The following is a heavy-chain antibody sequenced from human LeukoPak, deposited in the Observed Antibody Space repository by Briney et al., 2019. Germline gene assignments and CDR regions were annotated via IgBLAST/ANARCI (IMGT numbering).Heavy chain of an antibody. CDR3: ASVGPIFGDAFDI. J-gene: IGHJ3*02. Sequence: SETLSLTCTVSGGSISSSSYYWGWIRQPPGKGLEWIGSIYYSGSTYYNPSLKSRVTISVDTSKNQFSLKLSSVTAADTAVYYCASVGPIFGDAFDIWGQGTMVTVSS. V-gene: IGHV4-39*07. CDR1: GGSISSSSYY. CDR2: IYYSGST. D-gene: IGHD3-3*01.